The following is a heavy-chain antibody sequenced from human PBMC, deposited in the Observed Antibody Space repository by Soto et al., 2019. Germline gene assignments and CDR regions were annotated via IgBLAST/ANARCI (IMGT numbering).Heavy chain of an antibody. CDR1: GDSVSSNTAS. Sequence: PSQTLSLTCAISGDSVSSNTASWNWIRQSPSRGLEWLGRTYFRSKWYNDYAVSVKSRIIINPDTSNNQFSLQLNSVTPEDTAVYFCAKGDNLGPKTGYAFDHWGQGIMVTVPQ. V-gene: IGHV6-1*01. CDR2: TYFRSKWYN. CDR3: AKGDNLGPKTGYAFDH. D-gene: IGHD5-12*01. J-gene: IGHJ4*02.